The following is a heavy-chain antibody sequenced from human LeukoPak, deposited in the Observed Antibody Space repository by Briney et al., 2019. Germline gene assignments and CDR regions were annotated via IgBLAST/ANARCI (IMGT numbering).Heavy chain of an antibody. D-gene: IGHD2-2*01. CDR1: GYGFSSYW. J-gene: IGHJ4*02. CDR2: IYPGDSDT. CDR3: ALQPGYCSSASCSHFYF. Sequence: GESLKISCKGSGYGFSSYWIGWVRQMPGKGLEWMGIIYPGDSDTRYSPSSQGQVTISVDKSFSTAYLQWNSLKASDTAMYYCALQPGYCSSASCSHFYFWGQGTLGTVSS. V-gene: IGHV5-51*01.